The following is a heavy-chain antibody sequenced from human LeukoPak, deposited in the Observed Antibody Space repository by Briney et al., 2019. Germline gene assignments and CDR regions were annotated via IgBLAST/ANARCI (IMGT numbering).Heavy chain of an antibody. CDR1: GFTFSSYW. Sequence: GGSLRLSCAASGFTFSSYWMSWVRQAPGKGLEWVANIKQDGSEKYYVDSVKGRFTISRDNAKNSLYLQMNSLRADDTALYFCARGESSGYAPSPDYWGQGTLVTVSS. J-gene: IGHJ4*02. V-gene: IGHV3-7*03. CDR2: IKQDGSEK. D-gene: IGHD3-22*01. CDR3: ARGESSGYAPSPDY.